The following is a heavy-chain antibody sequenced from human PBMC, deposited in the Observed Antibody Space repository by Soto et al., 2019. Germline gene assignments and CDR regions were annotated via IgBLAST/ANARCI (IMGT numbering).Heavy chain of an antibody. CDR1: GDSISVGEYY. J-gene: IGHJ4*02. CDR2: IYNNGYT. V-gene: IGHV4-30-4*01. CDR3: ARENCGCGDCSTIDY. D-gene: IGHD2-21*02. Sequence: QVQLQESGPGLVKPSETLSLTCSVSGDSISVGEYYWSWIRQPPGKGLEWIGYIYNNGYTDYNPSLQSRVSMSVDTSKNPFFLKLNSVTAADTAVYYCARENCGCGDCSTIDYWGQGTLVTVSS.